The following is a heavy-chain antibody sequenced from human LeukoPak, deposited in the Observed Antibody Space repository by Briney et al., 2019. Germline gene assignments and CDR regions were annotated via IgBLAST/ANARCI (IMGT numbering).Heavy chain of an antibody. D-gene: IGHD6-19*01. CDR3: ARGGHSSGWFEGNWFDP. CDR1: GGSISSSSYY. CDR2: TYYSGST. V-gene: IGHV4-39*01. J-gene: IGHJ5*02. Sequence: SETLSLTCTVSGGSISSSSYYWGWIRQPPGKGLEWTGSTYYSGSTYYNPSLKSRVTISVDTSKSQVSLKLSSVTAADTAVYYGARGGHSSGWFEGNWFDPWGQGTLVTVSS.